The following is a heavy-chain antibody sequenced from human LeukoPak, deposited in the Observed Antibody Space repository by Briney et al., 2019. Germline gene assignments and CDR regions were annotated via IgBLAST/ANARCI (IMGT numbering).Heavy chain of an antibody. J-gene: IGHJ4*02. Sequence: GGSLRLSCAASGFTFSSYWMHWVRQAPGKGLVWVSRINSDGSSTSYADSVKGRFTISRDNSKNTLYLQMNSLRAEDTAVYYCARDPLSDYGDYSYDYWGQGTLVTVSS. D-gene: IGHD4-17*01. CDR2: INSDGSST. CDR1: GFTFSSYW. CDR3: ARDPLSDYGDYSYDY. V-gene: IGHV3-74*01.